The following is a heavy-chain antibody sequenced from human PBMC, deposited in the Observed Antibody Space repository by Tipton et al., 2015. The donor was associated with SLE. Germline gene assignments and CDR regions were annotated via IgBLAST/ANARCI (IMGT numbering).Heavy chain of an antibody. D-gene: IGHD3-10*01. CDR1: GGSISSGGYY. Sequence: TLSLTCTVSGGSISSGGYYWSWIRQHPGKGLEWIGYIYYSGSTYYNPSLKSRVTISVDTSKNQFSLKLSSVTAADTAVYYCARWFHGSGSYYIGYWGQGTLVTVSS. J-gene: IGHJ4*02. CDR3: ARWFHGSGSYYIGY. V-gene: IGHV4-31*03. CDR2: IYYSGST.